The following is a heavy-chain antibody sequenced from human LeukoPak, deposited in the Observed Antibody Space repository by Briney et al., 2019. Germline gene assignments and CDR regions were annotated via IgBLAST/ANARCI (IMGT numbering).Heavy chain of an antibody. J-gene: IGHJ6*02. Sequence: PGGSLRLSCAASGFTVSSNYMSWIRQAPGKGLEWVSVIYSGGSTYYADSVKGRFTISRDNSKNTLYLQMNSLRAEDTAVYYCARVGLVINRDVWGQGTTVTVSS. D-gene: IGHD3/OR15-3a*01. CDR1: GFTVSSNY. CDR3: ARVGLVINRDV. CDR2: IYSGGST. V-gene: IGHV3-66*01.